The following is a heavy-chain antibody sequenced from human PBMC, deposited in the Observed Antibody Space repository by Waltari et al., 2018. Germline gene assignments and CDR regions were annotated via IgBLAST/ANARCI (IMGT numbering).Heavy chain of an antibody. D-gene: IGHD6-13*01. Sequence: QVQLVESGGGVVEPGRSLRLSWTASGFTFSSYGMHWVRQAPGKGLEWVAVIWYDGSNKYYADSLKGRFTISRDNSKNTLYLQMNSLRAEDTAVYYCAKDWAAAAGTDYWGQGTLVTVSS. CDR3: AKDWAAAAGTDY. J-gene: IGHJ4*02. V-gene: IGHV3-33*06. CDR1: GFTFSSYG. CDR2: IWYDGSNK.